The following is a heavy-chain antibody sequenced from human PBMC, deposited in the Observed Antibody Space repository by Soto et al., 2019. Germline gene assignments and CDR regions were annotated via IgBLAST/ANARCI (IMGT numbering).Heavy chain of an antibody. D-gene: IGHD3-10*01. CDR2: IYHSGST. CDR3: ARASRVSDVDFGIDYYYYYGMDV. Sequence: SETLSLTCAVSGGSISSSNWWSWVRQPPGKGLEWIGEIYHSGSTNYNPSLKSRVTISVDKSKNQFSLKLSSVTAADTAVYYCARASRVSDVDFGIDYYYYYGMDVWGQGTTATVSS. V-gene: IGHV4-4*02. J-gene: IGHJ6*02. CDR1: GGSISSSNW.